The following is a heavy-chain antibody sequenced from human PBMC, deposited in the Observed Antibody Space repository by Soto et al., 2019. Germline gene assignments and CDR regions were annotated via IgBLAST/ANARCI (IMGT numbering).Heavy chain of an antibody. V-gene: IGHV3-43D*04. CDR3: AKDTYYDSSGSNAFDI. Sequence: PGGSLRLSCAASGFTFDDYAMHWVRQAPGKGLEWVSLISWDGGSTYYADSVKGRFTISRDNSKNSLYLQMNSLRAEDTALYYCAKDTYYDSSGSNAFDIWGQGTMVTVSS. CDR1: GFTFDDYA. D-gene: IGHD3-22*01. J-gene: IGHJ3*02. CDR2: ISWDGGST.